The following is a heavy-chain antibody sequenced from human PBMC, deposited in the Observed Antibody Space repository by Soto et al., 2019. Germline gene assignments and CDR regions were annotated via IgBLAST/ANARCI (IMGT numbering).Heavy chain of an antibody. CDR3: ARDTGIVVVPAAIRIRGNWFDP. CDR2: IYYSGST. CDR1: GGSVSSGSYY. J-gene: IGHJ5*02. V-gene: IGHV4-61*01. D-gene: IGHD2-2*02. Sequence: PSETLSLTCTVSGGSVSSGSYYWSWIWQPPGKGLEWIGYIYYSGSTNYNPSLKSRVTISVDTSKNQFSLKLSSVTAADTAVYYCARDTGIVVVPAAIRIRGNWFDPWGQGTLVTVSS.